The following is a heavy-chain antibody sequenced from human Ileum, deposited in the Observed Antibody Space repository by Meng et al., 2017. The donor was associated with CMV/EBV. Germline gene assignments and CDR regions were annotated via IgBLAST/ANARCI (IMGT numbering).Heavy chain of an antibody. J-gene: IGHJ6*02. CDR3: AKDLRVAAAGTLYYGMDV. CDR1: GLIFSSHG. D-gene: IGHD6-13*01. CDR2: IRYDGSSE. Sequence: GESLKISCAASGLIFSSHGMHWVRQAPGKGLEWVTMIRYDGSSEFYAESVKGRFTISRDNSKNTLYLQMNSLRADDTAVYYCAKDLRVAAAGTLYYGMDVWGQGTTVTVSS. V-gene: IGHV3-30*02.